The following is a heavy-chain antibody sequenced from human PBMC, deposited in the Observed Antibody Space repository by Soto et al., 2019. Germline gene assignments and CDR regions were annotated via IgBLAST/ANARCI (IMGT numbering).Heavy chain of an antibody. J-gene: IGHJ4*02. V-gene: IGHV1-69*06. CDR1: GGTFSSYA. CDR2: IIPIFGTA. Sequence: SVKVSCKASGGTFSSYAISWVRQAPGQGLEWMGGIIPIFGTANYAQKFQGRVTITADKSTSTAYMELSSLRSEDTAVYYCASHGGYNWNYGLNVDYWGQGTLVTVSS. D-gene: IGHD1-7*01. CDR3: ASHGGYNWNYGLNVDY.